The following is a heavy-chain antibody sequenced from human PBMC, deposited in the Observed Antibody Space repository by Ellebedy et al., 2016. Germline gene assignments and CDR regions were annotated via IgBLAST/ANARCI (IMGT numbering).Heavy chain of an antibody. CDR1: GFPLTAYG. D-gene: IGHD1/OR15-1a*01. CDR2: IWFDGDTA. J-gene: IGHJ3*01. Sequence: GESLKISXAASGFPLTAYGTHWVRQGPGKGLEWVANIWFDGDTAYYADSVKGRFTVSRDSFNNTLYLQIDSLRVDDTGVYYCARGEHFGSAFDLWGHGTALTVSS. V-gene: IGHV3-33*01. CDR3: ARGEHFGSAFDL.